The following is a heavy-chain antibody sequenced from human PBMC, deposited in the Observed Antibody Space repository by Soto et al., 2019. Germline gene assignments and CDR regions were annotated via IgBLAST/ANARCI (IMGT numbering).Heavy chain of an antibody. D-gene: IGHD3-22*01. CDR1: GGSVISGSYY. CDR2: IYYSGST. J-gene: IGHJ4*02. Sequence: SETLSLTCTVSGGSVISGSYYWSWIRQPPGKGLEWIGYIYYSGSTNYNPSLKSRVTISVDTSKNQFSLKLSSVTAADTAVYYCARGGGYYYDSSGYTVDYWGQGTLVTVSS. V-gene: IGHV4-61*01. CDR3: ARGGGYYYDSSGYTVDY.